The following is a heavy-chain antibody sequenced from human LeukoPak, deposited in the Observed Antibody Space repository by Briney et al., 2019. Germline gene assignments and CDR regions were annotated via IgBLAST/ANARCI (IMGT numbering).Heavy chain of an antibody. D-gene: IGHD4-23*01. CDR1: GFTFSSYW. V-gene: IGHV3-74*01. Sequence: HPGGSLRLSCAASGFTFSSYWMNWVRQAPGKGLVWVSRIVSDGSSTTYADSVKGRFSISRDNAKNTLYLQMNSLRVEDTAVYYCARGRPHGNDYWGQGTLVTVSS. CDR3: ARGRPHGNDY. CDR2: IVSDGSST. J-gene: IGHJ4*02.